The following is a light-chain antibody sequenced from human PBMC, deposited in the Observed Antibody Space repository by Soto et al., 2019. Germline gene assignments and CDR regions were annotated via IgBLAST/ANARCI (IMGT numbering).Light chain of an antibody. CDR3: AAWDDSLNGSYV. CDR1: RSNIGSNT. J-gene: IGLJ1*01. Sequence: QSVLTQPPSTSGTPAQRVTISCSGSRSNIGSNTVTWYQQLPGTAPKLLIYSNNQRPSGVPDRFSGSKSGTSASLAISGLQSEDEADYYCAAWDDSLNGSYVFGTGTKVTVL. CDR2: SNN. V-gene: IGLV1-44*01.